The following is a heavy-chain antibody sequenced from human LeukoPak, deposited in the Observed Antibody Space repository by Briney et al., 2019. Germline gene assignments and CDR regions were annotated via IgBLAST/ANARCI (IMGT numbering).Heavy chain of an antibody. CDR1: GFTFISYS. Sequence: GGSLRLSCAASGFTFISYSMNWVRQAPGKGLEWVSSISSSSSYIYYADLVKGRFTISRDNAKNSLYLQMNSLRAEDTAVYYCARGGVYSSGWYVDYWGQGTLVTVSS. J-gene: IGHJ4*02. D-gene: IGHD6-19*01. V-gene: IGHV3-21*01. CDR3: ARGGVYSSGWYVDY. CDR2: ISSSSSYI.